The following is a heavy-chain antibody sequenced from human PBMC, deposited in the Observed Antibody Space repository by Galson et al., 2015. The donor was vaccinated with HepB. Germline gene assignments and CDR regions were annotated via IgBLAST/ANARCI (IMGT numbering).Heavy chain of an antibody. J-gene: IGHJ4*02. Sequence: SLRLSCAASGFTFSNYVMNWVRQAPGKGLEWVSTITGGHVTTYYADSVKGRFTISRDNSKNTLSLQMNSLRAEDTAVYYCANSGDCSGTDCRLGWGQGTLVTVSS. CDR1: GFTFSNYV. D-gene: IGHD2-2*01. CDR2: ITGGHVTT. V-gene: IGHV3-23*01. CDR3: ANSGDCSGTDCRLG.